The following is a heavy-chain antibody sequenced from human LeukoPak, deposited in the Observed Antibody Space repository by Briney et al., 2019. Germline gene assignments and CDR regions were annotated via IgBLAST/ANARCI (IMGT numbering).Heavy chain of an antibody. Sequence: PSETLSLTCTVSGGSISSGSYYWSWIRQPAGKGLEWIGRIYTSGSTNYNPSLKSRVTISVDTSKNQFSLEPSSVTAADTAVYYCARERWVDAFVIWGQGTMVTVSS. D-gene: IGHD5-24*01. CDR3: ARERWVDAFVI. V-gene: IGHV4-61*02. CDR1: GGSISSGSYY. CDR2: IYTSGST. J-gene: IGHJ3*02.